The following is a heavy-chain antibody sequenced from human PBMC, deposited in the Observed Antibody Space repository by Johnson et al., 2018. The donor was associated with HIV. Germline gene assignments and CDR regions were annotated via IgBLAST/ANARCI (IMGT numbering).Heavy chain of an antibody. V-gene: IGHV3-7*04. CDR2: IKQDGSET. CDR3: AKERRAPRAFDI. CDR1: GFTFSNHY. Sequence: VQLVESGGGLAQPGGSLRLSCAASGFTFSNHYMSWVRQAPGKGLEWVANIKQDGSETYSVDSVKGRFTISRDNAKNSLYLQMNSLRPEDTAVYYCAKERRAPRAFDIWGQGTMVTVSS. J-gene: IGHJ3*02.